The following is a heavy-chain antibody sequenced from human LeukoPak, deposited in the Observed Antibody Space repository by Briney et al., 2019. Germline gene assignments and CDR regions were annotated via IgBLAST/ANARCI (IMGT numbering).Heavy chain of an antibody. V-gene: IGHV4-59*08. CDR1: GGSISSYY. Sequence: SETLSLTCTVSGGSISSYYWSWIRQPPGKGLEWIGYIYYSGSTNYNPSLKSRVTISVDTSKNQFSLRLSSVTAADTAVYYCARGTEYSSTSCCHYYYYGMDVWGQGTTVTVSS. D-gene: IGHD2-2*01. CDR3: ARGTEYSSTSCCHYYYYGMDV. J-gene: IGHJ6*02. CDR2: IYYSGST.